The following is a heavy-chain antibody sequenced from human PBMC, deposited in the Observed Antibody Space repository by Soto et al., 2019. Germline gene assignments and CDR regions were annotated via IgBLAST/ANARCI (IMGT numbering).Heavy chain of an antibody. CDR3: ARSRIPQRGLRLGLGWFDP. J-gene: IGHJ5*02. Sequence: PSETLSLTCTVSGGSISSGGYYWSWIRQPPGKGLEWIGYIYYSGSTNYNPSLKSRVTISVDTSKNQFSLKLSSVTAADTAVYYCARSRIPQRGLRLGLGWFDPWGQGTLVTVSS. CDR2: IYYSGST. D-gene: IGHD3-16*01. CDR1: GGSISSGGYY. V-gene: IGHV4-61*08.